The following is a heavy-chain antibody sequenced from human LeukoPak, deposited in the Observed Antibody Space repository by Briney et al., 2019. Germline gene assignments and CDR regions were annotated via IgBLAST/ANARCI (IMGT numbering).Heavy chain of an antibody. Sequence: ASVKVSCKASGYAFTYYYIHWVRQAPGQGLEWMGWINPNSGGTKYAQNFQGRVIMTRDTSISTAYMEVSRLTSDDTAVHYCARSTAVVVTASTHFDYWGQGTLVTVSS. V-gene: IGHV1-2*02. D-gene: IGHD2-15*01. CDR2: INPNSGGT. CDR3: ARSTAVVVTASTHFDY. CDR1: GYAFTYYY. J-gene: IGHJ4*02.